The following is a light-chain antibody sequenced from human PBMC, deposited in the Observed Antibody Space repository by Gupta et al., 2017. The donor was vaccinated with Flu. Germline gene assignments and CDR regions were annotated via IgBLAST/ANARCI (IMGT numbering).Light chain of an antibody. Sequence: PPSLSASVGDRVTITCRASQRIGSYLNWYQQKAGKAPKLLISAASSGKSGVPSRFSGSGSGTDFTLTIDSLQPEDFATYHCQQSYSGPYAFGQGTKLYIK. CDR2: AAS. CDR1: QRIGSY. V-gene: IGKV1-39*01. CDR3: QQSYSGPYA. J-gene: IGKJ2*01.